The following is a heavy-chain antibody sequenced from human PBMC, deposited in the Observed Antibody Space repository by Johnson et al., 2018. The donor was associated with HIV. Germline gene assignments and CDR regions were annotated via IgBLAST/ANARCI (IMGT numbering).Heavy chain of an antibody. CDR1: GFTFDDCG. J-gene: IGHJ3*02. D-gene: IGHD1-1*01. CDR2: INWNGGRT. CDR3: ARGYTWNDVSI. V-gene: IGHV3-20*04. Sequence: VQLVESGGGVVRPGGSLRLSCAASGFTFDDCGMNWVRQAPGKGLEWVSGINWNGGRTGYADSVKGRFTISRDNSKNTLYLQMNSLRTVDTAVYYCARGYTWNDVSIWGQGTMVTVSS.